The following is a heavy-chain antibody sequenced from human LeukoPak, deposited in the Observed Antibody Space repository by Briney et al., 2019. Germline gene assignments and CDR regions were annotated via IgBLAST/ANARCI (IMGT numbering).Heavy chain of an antibody. Sequence: SETLSLTCTVSGGSISSSSYYWGWIRQPPGKGLEWIGSIYYSGSTYYNPSLKSRVTLSVDTSKNQFSLKLSSVTAADTAVYYCARHDFWSGYSDYWGQGTLVTVSS. CDR2: IYYSGST. CDR3: ARHDFWSGYSDY. V-gene: IGHV4-39*01. D-gene: IGHD3-3*01. J-gene: IGHJ4*02. CDR1: GGSISSSSYY.